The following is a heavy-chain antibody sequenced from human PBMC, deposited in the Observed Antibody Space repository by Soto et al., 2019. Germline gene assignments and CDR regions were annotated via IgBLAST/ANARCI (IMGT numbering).Heavy chain of an antibody. CDR2: ISGSGGST. Sequence: PGGSLRLSCAASGFTFSSYAMSWVRQAPGKGLEWVSAISGSGGSTYYADSVKGRFTISRDNSKNTLYLQMNSLRAEDTAVYYCAKDTQPRYCSGGSCPYYFDYWGQGTLVTVSS. J-gene: IGHJ4*02. CDR3: AKDTQPRYCSGGSCPYYFDY. V-gene: IGHV3-23*01. D-gene: IGHD2-15*01. CDR1: GFTFSSYA.